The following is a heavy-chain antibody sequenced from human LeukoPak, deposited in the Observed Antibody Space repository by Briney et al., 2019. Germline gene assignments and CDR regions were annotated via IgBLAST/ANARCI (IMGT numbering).Heavy chain of an antibody. Sequence: SGPTLVKPTQTLTLTCTFSGFSLSTRGVSVGWIRQPPGKALEWLALIYWDNDKRYSPSLKSRLTITKDTSKNQVVFTMTIMDPVDTATYYCARLYYYDSSGYYRSFDYWGQGTLVTVSS. V-gene: IGHV2-5*02. D-gene: IGHD3-22*01. J-gene: IGHJ4*02. CDR2: IYWDNDK. CDR3: ARLYYYDSSGYYRSFDY. CDR1: GFSLSTRGVS.